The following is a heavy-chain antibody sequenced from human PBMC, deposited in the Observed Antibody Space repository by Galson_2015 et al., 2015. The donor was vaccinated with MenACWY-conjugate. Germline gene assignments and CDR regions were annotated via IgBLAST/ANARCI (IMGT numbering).Heavy chain of an antibody. D-gene: IGHD2-15*01. CDR2: TYYRSKWYN. J-gene: IGHJ5*02. CDR1: GDSVSSNSAA. V-gene: IGHV6-1*01. CDR3: ARVRGGSHNWVDP. Sequence: CAISGDSVSSNSAAWNWIRQSPSRGLEWLGRTYYRSKWYNDYAVSGKSRITINPDTSKNQFSLHLNSVPPEDTAVYYCARVRGGSHNWVDPWGQGTLVTVSS.